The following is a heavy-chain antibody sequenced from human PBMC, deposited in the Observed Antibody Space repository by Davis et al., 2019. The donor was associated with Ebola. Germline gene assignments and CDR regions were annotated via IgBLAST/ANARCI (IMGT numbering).Heavy chain of an antibody. D-gene: IGHD3-3*01. CDR1: GFTVSSNY. CDR2: INHSGST. V-gene: IGHV4-34*01. J-gene: IGHJ5*02. CDR3: ARGQRFTGNWFDP. Sequence: ESLKISCAASGFTVSSNYMSWVRQPPGKGLEWIGEINHSGSTNYNPSLKSRVTISVDTSKNQFSLKLSSVTAADTAVYYCARGQRFTGNWFDPWGQGTLVTVSS.